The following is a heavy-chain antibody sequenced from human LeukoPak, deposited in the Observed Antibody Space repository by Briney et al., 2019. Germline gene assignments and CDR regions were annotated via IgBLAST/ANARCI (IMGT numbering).Heavy chain of an antibody. CDR3: MRSYYDSSGYSHYDY. V-gene: IGHV5-51*01. Sequence: NRGESLKISCKGSGYSFTSYWIGWVRQMPGKSLEWMGIIYPGDSDTRYSPSFQGQVTISADKSISTAYLQWSSLKASDTAMYYCMRSYYDSSGYSHYDYWGQGTLVTVSS. J-gene: IGHJ4*02. CDR2: IYPGDSDT. D-gene: IGHD3-22*01. CDR1: GYSFTSYW.